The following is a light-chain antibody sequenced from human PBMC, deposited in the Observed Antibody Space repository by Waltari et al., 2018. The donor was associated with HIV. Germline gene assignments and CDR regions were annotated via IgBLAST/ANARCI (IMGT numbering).Light chain of an antibody. CDR2: DAS. Sequence: EIVLTQSPGTLSLSPGERATLSCRASQSVSSYLAWYQQKPGQAPRLLIYDASNRVTGIPARFRGSGSGTDFTLTISSLEPEDFAVYYCQQRSNWPPITFGQGTRLEIK. J-gene: IGKJ5*01. CDR1: QSVSSY. V-gene: IGKV3-11*01. CDR3: QQRSNWPPIT.